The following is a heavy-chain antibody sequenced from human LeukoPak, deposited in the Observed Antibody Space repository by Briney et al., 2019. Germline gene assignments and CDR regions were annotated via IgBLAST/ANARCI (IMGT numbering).Heavy chain of an antibody. V-gene: IGHV3-21*01. CDR1: GFTFSSYS. Sequence: PGGSLRLSCAASGFTFSSYSMYWVRQAPGKGLEWVSSISSSSSYIYYADSVKGRFTISRDNAKNSLYLQMNSLRAEDTAVYYCARARDFWSGYYTWFDHWGQGTLVTASS. D-gene: IGHD3-3*01. J-gene: IGHJ5*02. CDR3: ARARDFWSGYYTWFDH. CDR2: ISSSSSYI.